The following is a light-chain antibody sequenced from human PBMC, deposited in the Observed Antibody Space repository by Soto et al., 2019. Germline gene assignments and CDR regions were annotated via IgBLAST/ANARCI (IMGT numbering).Light chain of an antibody. CDR3: QQYHNWWT. Sequence: EIVLTQSPGTLSLSPGERATLSCRASPSVSSSYLAWYQHKPGQAPRLLIYGASTRATGIPARFSGSGSGTEFTLTISSLQSEDFAVYYCQQYHNWWTFGQGTKVDI. CDR2: GAS. V-gene: IGKV3-15*01. CDR1: PSVSSSY. J-gene: IGKJ1*01.